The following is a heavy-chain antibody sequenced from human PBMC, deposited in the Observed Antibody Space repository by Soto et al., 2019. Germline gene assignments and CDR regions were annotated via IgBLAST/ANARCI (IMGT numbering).Heavy chain of an antibody. CDR1: GFTSSIYW. J-gene: IGHJ6*04. V-gene: IGHV3-7*01. Sequence: EVQLVESGGGVVQPGGSLRLSCAASGFTSSIYWMTWVRQAPGKGLEWVANIKQDGSEKNYVDSVKGRFTISRDNAKNALLLQLNSLRAEAAALYYCARCRGCGGGSCSNVDVWGKGTPVTVSS. CDR3: ARCRGCGGGSCSNVDV. CDR2: IKQDGSEK. D-gene: IGHD2-15*01.